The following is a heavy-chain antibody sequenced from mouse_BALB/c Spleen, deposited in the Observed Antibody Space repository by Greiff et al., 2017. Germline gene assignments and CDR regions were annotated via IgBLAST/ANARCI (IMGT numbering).Heavy chain of an antibody. D-gene: IGHD1-1*01. V-gene: IGHV14-3*02. CDR2: IDPANGNT. CDR3: ASGSSYFDY. J-gene: IGHJ2*01. CDR1: GFTFKDTY. Sequence: EVQLQQSGAELVKPGASVKLSCTASGFTFKDTYMHWVKQRPEQGLEWIGRIDPANGNTKYDPKFQGKATITADTSSNTAYLQLSSLTSEDTAVYYCASGSSYFDYWGQGTTLTVSS.